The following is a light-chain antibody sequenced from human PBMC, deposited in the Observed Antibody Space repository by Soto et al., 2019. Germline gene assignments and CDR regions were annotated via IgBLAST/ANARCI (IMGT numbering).Light chain of an antibody. J-gene: IGKJ1*01. CDR1: QSISNW. Sequence: DIQITQSPSTLPASVGDRVTITCRASQSISNWLAWYQKEPGTAPKVLIYHASTLQSGVPSSFSGSGSGTEFTLTISSLQPDDFATYYCQQYNSYSFGQGTKVDIK. CDR2: HAS. CDR3: QQYNSYS. V-gene: IGKV1-5*01.